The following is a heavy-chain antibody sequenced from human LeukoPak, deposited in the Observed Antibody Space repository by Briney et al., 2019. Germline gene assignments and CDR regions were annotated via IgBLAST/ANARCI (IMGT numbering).Heavy chain of an antibody. D-gene: IGHD3-22*01. CDR2: IYYSGST. J-gene: IGHJ4*02. V-gene: IGHV4-31*03. Sequence: KPSQTLSLTCTVSGGSISSGGYYWSWIRQHPGKGLEWIGYIYYSGSTYYNPSLKSRVTISVDTSKNQFSLKLSSVTAADTAVYYCARLYTYYYDSSGYSYYFDYWGQGTLVTVSS. CDR1: GGSISSGGYY. CDR3: ARLYTYYYDSSGYSYYFDY.